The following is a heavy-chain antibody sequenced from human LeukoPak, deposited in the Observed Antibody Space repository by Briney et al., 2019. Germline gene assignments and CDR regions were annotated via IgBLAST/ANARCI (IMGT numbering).Heavy chain of an antibody. V-gene: IGHV4-59*01. CDR3: ARGVDHYGSGSYYYMDV. Sequence: SETLSLTCTVSGGSISSYYWSWIRQPPGKGLEWIGYIYYSGSTNYNPSLKSRVTISVDTSKKQFSLKLSSVTAADTAVYYCARGVDHYGSGSYYYMDVWGKGTTVTVSS. J-gene: IGHJ6*03. CDR2: IYYSGST. CDR1: GGSISSYY. D-gene: IGHD3-10*01.